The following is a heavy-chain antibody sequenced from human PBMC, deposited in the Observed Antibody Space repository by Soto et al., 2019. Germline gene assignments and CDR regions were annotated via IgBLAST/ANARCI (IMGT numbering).Heavy chain of an antibody. CDR3: ARDQYYDILTGYSDPYYYYYGMDV. CDR1: GGSISSSN. D-gene: IGHD3-9*01. J-gene: IGHJ6*02. Sequence: ETLSLTCAVSGGSISSSNWWSCVRQPPGKGLEWVSYISSSSSTIYYADSVKGRFTISRDNAKNSLYLQMNSLRDEDTAVYYCARDQYYDILTGYSDPYYYYYGMDVWGQGTTVTVSS. CDR2: ISSSSSTI. V-gene: IGHV3-48*02.